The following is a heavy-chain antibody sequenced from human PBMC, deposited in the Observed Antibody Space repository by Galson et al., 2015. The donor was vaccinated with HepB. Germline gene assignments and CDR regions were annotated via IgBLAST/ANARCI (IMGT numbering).Heavy chain of an antibody. V-gene: IGHV5-10-1*01. J-gene: IGHJ4*02. CDR2: IDPSDSYT. D-gene: IGHD3-22*01. CDR1: GYSFTSYW. CDR3: ARHYSSTMIVVVTPLGY. Sequence: QSGAEVKKPGESLRISCKGSGYSFTSYWISWVRQMPGKGLEWMGRIDPSDSYTNYSPSFQGHVTISADKSISTAYLQWSSLKASDTAMYYCARHYSSTMIVVVTPLGYWGQGTLVTVSS.